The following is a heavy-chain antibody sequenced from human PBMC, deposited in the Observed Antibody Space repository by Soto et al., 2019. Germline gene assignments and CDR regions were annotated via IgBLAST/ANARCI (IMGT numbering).Heavy chain of an antibody. J-gene: IGHJ4*02. Sequence: QVQLQESGPGLVKPSQTLSLTCTVSGGSISSGGYYWSWIRQHPGKGLEWIGYIYYSGSTYYNPSLKSRVTISVDTSKNQFSLKLSSVTAADTAVYYCARARYCSSTSRYGLDQYYFDYWGQGTLVTVSS. D-gene: IGHD2-2*01. CDR1: GGSISSGGYY. V-gene: IGHV4-31*03. CDR2: IYYSGST. CDR3: ARARYCSSTSRYGLDQYYFDY.